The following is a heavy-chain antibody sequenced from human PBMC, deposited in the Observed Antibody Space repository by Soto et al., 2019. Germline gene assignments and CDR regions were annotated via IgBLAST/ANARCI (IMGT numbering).Heavy chain of an antibody. CDR3: VRTSLVVAVATREDF. CDR2: IDSDGSRI. V-gene: IGHV3-74*01. CDR1: GFTFSNYW. Sequence: EVQLVESGGGLVQPGESLRLSCAASGFTFSNYWMNWVRQAPWKGLVWVSRIDSDGSRITYADFVKGRFTISRDNAKNTMYLHMNSLTAEDTAVYYCVRTSLVVAVATREDFWGQGTLVTVSS. D-gene: IGHD2-15*01. J-gene: IGHJ4*02.